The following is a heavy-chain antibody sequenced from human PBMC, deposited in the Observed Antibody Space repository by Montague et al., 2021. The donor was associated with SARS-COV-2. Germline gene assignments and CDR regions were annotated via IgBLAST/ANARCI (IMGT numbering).Heavy chain of an antibody. CDR2: ISYDGSKK. D-gene: IGHD3-22*01. V-gene: IGHV3-30*04. Sequence: SLRLSCAASRFTFNTYTMHWVRQAPGKGLQWVAVISYDGSKKYYIDSVKGRFTISRDNSRNTLSLQMNSLRSEDSAVYYCARDGSGYAWNYFYVMDVWGQGTMVTVSS. J-gene: IGHJ6*02. CDR3: ARDGSGYAWNYFYVMDV. CDR1: RFTFNTYT.